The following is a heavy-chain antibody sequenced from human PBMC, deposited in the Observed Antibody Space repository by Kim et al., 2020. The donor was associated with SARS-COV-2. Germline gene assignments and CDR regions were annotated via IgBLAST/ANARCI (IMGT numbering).Heavy chain of an antibody. V-gene: IGHV4-59*12. CDR2: IFYTGST. CDR1: GGSFSGDY. D-gene: IGHD4-17*01. J-gene: IGHJ4*02. CDR3: ARYSVTTFYY. Sequence: SETLSLTCTVSGGSFSGDYWTWVRQPPGKGLEWIGYIFYTGSTNYSPSLKSRLTISLDTPNNQFSLQLSPVTAADTAVYYCARYSVTTFYYWGQGTLVTV.